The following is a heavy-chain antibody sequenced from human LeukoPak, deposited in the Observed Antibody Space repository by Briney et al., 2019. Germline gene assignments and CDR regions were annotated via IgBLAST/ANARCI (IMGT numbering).Heavy chain of an antibody. CDR1: GFTFSSYA. D-gene: IGHD6-13*01. Sequence: GGSLRLSCAASGFTFSSYAMCWVRQAPGKGLEWVSAISGSGGSTYYADSVKGRFTISRDNSKNTLYLQMNSLRAEDTAVYYCAKVTSSRSYGVGWFDPWGQGTLVTVSS. V-gene: IGHV3-23*01. CDR2: ISGSGGST. J-gene: IGHJ5*02. CDR3: AKVTSSRSYGVGWFDP.